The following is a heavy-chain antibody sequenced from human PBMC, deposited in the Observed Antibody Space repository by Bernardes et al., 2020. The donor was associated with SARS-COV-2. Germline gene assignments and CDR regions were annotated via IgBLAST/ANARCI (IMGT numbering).Heavy chain of an antibody. J-gene: IGHJ6*02. CDR1: GFTFSSYW. Sequence: GSLRLSCAASGFTFSSYWMSWVRQAPGKGLEWVANIKQDGSEKYYVDSVKGRFTISRDNAKNSLYLQMNSLRAEDTAVYYCARGPPYVKYYYYGMDVWGQGTTVTVSS. V-gene: IGHV3-7*01. CDR2: IKQDGSEK. CDR3: ARGPPYVKYYYYGMDV. D-gene: IGHD3-16*01.